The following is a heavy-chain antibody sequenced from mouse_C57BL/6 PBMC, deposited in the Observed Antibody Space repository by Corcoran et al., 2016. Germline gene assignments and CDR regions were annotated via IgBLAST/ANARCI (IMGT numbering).Heavy chain of an antibody. CDR2: IYPGSGNT. D-gene: IGHD1-1*01. CDR1: GYSFTSYY. Sequence: QVQLQQSGPELVKPGASVKISCKASGYSFTSYYIHWVKQRPGQGLEWIGWIYPGSGNTKYNEKFKGKATLTADTSSSTAYMQLSSLTSEDSAVYYCATITTVVATPGYFDVWGTGTTVTVSS. V-gene: IGHV1-66*01. CDR3: ATITTVVATPGYFDV. J-gene: IGHJ1*03.